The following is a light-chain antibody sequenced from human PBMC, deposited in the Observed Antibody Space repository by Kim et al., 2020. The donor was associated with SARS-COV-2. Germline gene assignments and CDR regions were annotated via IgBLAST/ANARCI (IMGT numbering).Light chain of an antibody. CDR2: AAS. CDR3: LQDYNYPYT. V-gene: IGKV1-6*01. CDR1: QGIRRD. J-gene: IGKJ2*01. Sequence: SASVGDRVTITCRASQGIRRDLGCYQQKPGKAPKLLIFAASDLHSGVPSRFSGSASGTEFTLTITNLQPEDFATYYCLQDYNYPYTFGQGTKLEI.